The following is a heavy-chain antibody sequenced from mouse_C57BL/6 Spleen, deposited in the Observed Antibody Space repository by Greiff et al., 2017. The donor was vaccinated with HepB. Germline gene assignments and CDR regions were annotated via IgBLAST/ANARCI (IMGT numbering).Heavy chain of an antibody. Sequence: VQLQQSGAELVKPGASVKISCKASGYAFSSYWMTWVNQRPGKGLEWIGQIYPGDGDTNYNGKFKGKDTLTADKSSSTAYMQLSRLTSEDAAVYFCARVGATYGFAYWGQGTLVTVSA. CDR2: IYPGDGDT. CDR1: GYAFSSYW. D-gene: IGHD3-1*01. J-gene: IGHJ3*01. CDR3: ARVGATYGFAY. V-gene: IGHV1-80*01.